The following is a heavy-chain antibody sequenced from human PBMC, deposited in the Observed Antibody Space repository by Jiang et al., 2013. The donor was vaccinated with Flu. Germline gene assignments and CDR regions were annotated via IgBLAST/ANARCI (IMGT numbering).Heavy chain of an antibody. CDR3: VRDGPLGPEALDY. J-gene: IGHJ4*02. D-gene: IGHD3-16*01. Sequence: QTLSLTCAISGDSVSSDSAAWNWIRQSPSRGLEWLGRTYYRSKWYHEYAVSVKSRMTINPDTSKNQFSLQLDSVTPEDTAVYYCVRDGPLGPEALDYWGQGTRVTVSS. V-gene: IGHV6-1*01. CDR1: GDSVSSDSAA. CDR2: TYYRSKWYH.